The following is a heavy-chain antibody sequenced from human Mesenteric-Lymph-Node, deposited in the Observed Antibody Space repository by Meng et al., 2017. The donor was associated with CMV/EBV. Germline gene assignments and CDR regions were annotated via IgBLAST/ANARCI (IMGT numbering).Heavy chain of an antibody. V-gene: IGHV3-30-3*01. CDR3: AKGYTPRYYFDY. CDR2: VSYDGINK. CDR1: GFIFSAYT. J-gene: IGHJ4*02. Sequence: GESLKISCAASGFIFSAYTLHWVRQAPGKGLEWVASVSYDGINKYYADSVKGRFTISRDNSKNTLYLQMNSLRAEDTAIYYCAKGYTPRYYFDYWGQGTLVTVSS. D-gene: IGHD1-1*01.